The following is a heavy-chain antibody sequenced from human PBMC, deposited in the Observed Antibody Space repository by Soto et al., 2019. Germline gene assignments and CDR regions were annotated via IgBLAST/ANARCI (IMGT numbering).Heavy chain of an antibody. Sequence: SVKVSCKASGGTFSSDSISWVRQAPGQGLEWMGGIIPIFGTANYAQKFQGRVTISADKSINTAYLQWSSLKASDTAMYYCARHEGYSYGRFLGMDVWGQGTTVTVSS. J-gene: IGHJ6*02. CDR1: GGTFSSDS. CDR3: ARHEGYSYGRFLGMDV. V-gene: IGHV1-69*06. CDR2: IIPIFGTA. D-gene: IGHD5-18*01.